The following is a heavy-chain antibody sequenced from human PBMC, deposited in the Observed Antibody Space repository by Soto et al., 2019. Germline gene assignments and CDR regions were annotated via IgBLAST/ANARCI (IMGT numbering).Heavy chain of an antibody. D-gene: IGHD6-13*01. CDR3: AREIDPLTGSWYCFDY. Sequence: QVQLVQSGAEVKKPGASVKVSCKDSGYTFTSYGISWVRQAPGQGLEWMGWISAYNGNTNYAQKLQGRVTMTTDTSTSTSYMELRSLRSDDTAVYFCAREIDPLTGSWYCFDYWGQGTLATVSS. CDR1: GYTFTSYG. V-gene: IGHV1-18*01. J-gene: IGHJ4*02. CDR2: ISAYNGNT.